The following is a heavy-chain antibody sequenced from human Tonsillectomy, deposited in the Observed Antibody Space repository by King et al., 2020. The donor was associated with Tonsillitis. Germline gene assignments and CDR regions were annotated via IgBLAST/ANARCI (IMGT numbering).Heavy chain of an antibody. CDR2: ISHDGKNK. V-gene: IGHV3-33*05. J-gene: IGHJ3*02. CDR1: GFTFNHDG. CDR3: ANLPVDSFDI. Sequence: HVQLVESGGGVVQPGRSLRLSCAASGFTFNHDGMHWVRQAPGKGLECVATISHDGKNKYYADSVKGRFTISRDNSKNTLYLQMSGLRAEDTAVYYCANLPVDSFDIWGQGTTVTVSA.